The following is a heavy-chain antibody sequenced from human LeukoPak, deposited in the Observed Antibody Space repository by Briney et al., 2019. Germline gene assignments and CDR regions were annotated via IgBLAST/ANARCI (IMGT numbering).Heavy chain of an antibody. CDR1: GGSISSYY. D-gene: IGHD1-1*01. Sequence: SETLSLTCTVSGGSISSYYWSWIRQPAGKGLEWIGHIYTSDNTNYSPSLKSRVTISLDTSKHQFSLKLTAVTAADTAVYYCAGFRWVVGTRAFDVWGQGTMVTVSS. CDR3: AGFRWVVGTRAFDV. J-gene: IGHJ3*01. CDR2: IYTSDNT. V-gene: IGHV4-4*07.